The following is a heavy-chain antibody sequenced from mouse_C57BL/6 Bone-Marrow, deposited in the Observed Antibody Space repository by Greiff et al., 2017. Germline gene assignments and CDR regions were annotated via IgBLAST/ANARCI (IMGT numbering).Heavy chain of an antibody. J-gene: IGHJ4*01. CDR2: FYPRSGNT. D-gene: IGHD1-3*01. CDR3: GGNSLLQWEVLAMDY. V-gene: IGHV1-81*01. Sequence: QVQLQQSGAELARPGASVKLSCKASGYTFTSYGISWVKQRTGQGLEWIGEFYPRSGNTYYNEKFKGKATLTADKSSSTAYMELRSLTSEDSAVYFCGGNSLLQWEVLAMDYWGQGTSVTVSS. CDR1: GYTFTSYG.